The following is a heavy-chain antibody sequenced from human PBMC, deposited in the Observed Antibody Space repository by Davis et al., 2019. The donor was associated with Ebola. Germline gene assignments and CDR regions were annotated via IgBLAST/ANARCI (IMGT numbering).Heavy chain of an antibody. V-gene: IGHV3-23*01. CDR2: ISVAGST. Sequence: PGGSLRLSCAASGFTFSSYSMNWVRQAPGKGLEWVSGISVAGSTYYADSVKGRFTIFRDNSKNTLYLQMNSLRAEDTAIYYCAKGGWGTILDYWGQGTPVTVSS. CDR1: GFTFSSYS. CDR3: AKGGWGTILDY. J-gene: IGHJ4*02. D-gene: IGHD3-3*01.